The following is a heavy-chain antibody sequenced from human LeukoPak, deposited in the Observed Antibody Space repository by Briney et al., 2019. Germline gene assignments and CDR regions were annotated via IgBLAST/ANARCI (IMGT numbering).Heavy chain of an antibody. CDR3: ASHRTHYDFWSGYSIDY. V-gene: IGHV1-69*05. Sequence: GASVKVSCKASGGTFSSYAISWVRQAPGQGLEWMGGIIPIFGTANYAQKFQGRVTITTDESTSTAYMELCSLRSEDTAVYYCASHRTHYDFWSGYSIDYWGQGTLVTVSS. CDR2: IIPIFGTA. CDR1: GGTFSSYA. J-gene: IGHJ4*02. D-gene: IGHD3-3*01.